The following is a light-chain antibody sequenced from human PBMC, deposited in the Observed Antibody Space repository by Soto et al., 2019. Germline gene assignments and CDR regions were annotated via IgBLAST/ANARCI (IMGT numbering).Light chain of an antibody. V-gene: IGKV3D-15*01. Sequence: PCRASLSISAGEVSTVSCRASQSVINYLAWYQQKPGQAPRLLIYDTSNRATGIPARFSCSGSGTEFTLTISSLQSADFAVYHSQQYNNWPPWTFGQGTKVDIK. CDR2: DTS. CDR1: QSVINY. CDR3: QQYNNWPPWT. J-gene: IGKJ1*01.